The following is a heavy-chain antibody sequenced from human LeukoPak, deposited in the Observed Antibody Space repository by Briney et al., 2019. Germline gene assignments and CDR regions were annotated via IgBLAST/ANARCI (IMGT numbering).Heavy chain of an antibody. CDR3: ARGWGYFDY. Sequence: SETLSLTCTVSGGSISSSSFSWGWIRQPPEKGLEWIGIISYSGSTFYNPSLKSRVTISVDTSKNQFSLKLSSVTAADTAIYYCARGWGYFDYWGQGTLVTVSS. J-gene: IGHJ4*02. CDR1: GGSISSSSFS. CDR2: ISYSGST. D-gene: IGHD6-19*01. V-gene: IGHV4-39*01.